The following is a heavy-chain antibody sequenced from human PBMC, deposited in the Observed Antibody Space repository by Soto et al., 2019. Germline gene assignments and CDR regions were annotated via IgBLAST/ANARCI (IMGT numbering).Heavy chain of an antibody. Sequence: PGGSLRLSCAASGFTFSSYWMHWVRQAPGKGLVWVSRINSDGSSTSYADSVKGRFTISRDNAKNTLYLQMNSLRAEDTAVYYCARGYCSGGSCSGGGAFDIWGQGTMVTLSS. J-gene: IGHJ3*02. CDR3: ARGYCSGGSCSGGGAFDI. CDR1: GFTFSSYW. V-gene: IGHV3-74*01. CDR2: INSDGSST. D-gene: IGHD2-15*01.